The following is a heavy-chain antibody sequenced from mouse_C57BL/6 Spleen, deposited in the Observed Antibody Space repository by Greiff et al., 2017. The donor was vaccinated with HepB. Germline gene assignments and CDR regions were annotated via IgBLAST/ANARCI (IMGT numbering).Heavy chain of an antibody. Sequence: EVMLVESGGGLVKPGGSLKLSCAASGFTFSDYGMHWVRQAPEKGLEWVAYISSGSSTIYYADTVKGRFTISRDNAKNTLFLQMTSLRSEDAAMYYCARPSANSLDYWGQGTTLTVSS. CDR1: GFTFSDYG. J-gene: IGHJ2*01. D-gene: IGHD1-2*01. V-gene: IGHV5-17*01. CDR2: ISSGSSTI. CDR3: ARPSANSLDY.